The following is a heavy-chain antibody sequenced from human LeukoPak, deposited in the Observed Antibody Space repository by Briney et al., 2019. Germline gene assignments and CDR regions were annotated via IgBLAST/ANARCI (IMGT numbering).Heavy chain of an antibody. CDR3: ARDYYGDYVFDY. CDR1: GFTFITYS. D-gene: IGHD4-17*01. V-gene: IGHV3-21*01. CDR2: ISSSSTYI. J-gene: IGHJ4*02. Sequence: PGGSLRLSCAASGFTFITYSMNWVRQAPGKWLEWVSSISSSSTYIYYADSVKGRFTISRDNAKNSLYLQMHSLRAEDTAVYYCARDYYGDYVFDYWGQGTLVAVSS.